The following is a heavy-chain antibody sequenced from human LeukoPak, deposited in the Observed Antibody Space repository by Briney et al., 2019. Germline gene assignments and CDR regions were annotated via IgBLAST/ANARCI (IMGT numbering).Heavy chain of an antibody. V-gene: IGHV4-34*01. CDR3: ARDDSSGYYNWFDP. CDR2: INHSGST. D-gene: IGHD3-22*01. J-gene: IGHJ5*02. CDR1: GGSFSGYY. Sequence: SETLSLTCAVYGGSFSGYYWSWIRQPPGKGLEWIGEINHSGSTNYNPSLKSRVTISVDTSKNQFSLKLSSVTAADTAVYYCARDDSSGYYNWFDPWGQGTLVTVSS.